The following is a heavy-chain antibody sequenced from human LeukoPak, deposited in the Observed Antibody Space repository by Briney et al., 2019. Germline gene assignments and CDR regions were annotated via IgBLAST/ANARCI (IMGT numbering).Heavy chain of an antibody. Sequence: ASVKVSCKASGYTFTGYYMHWVRQAPGQGLEWMGWINPNSGGTNYAQKFQGRVTMTRDTSISTAYMELSRLRSDDTAVYYCAREMEKSLDWEYYFDYWGQGTLVTVSS. CDR1: GYTFTGYY. V-gene: IGHV1-2*02. CDR2: INPNSGGT. D-gene: IGHD1-26*01. CDR3: AREMEKSLDWEYYFDY. J-gene: IGHJ4*02.